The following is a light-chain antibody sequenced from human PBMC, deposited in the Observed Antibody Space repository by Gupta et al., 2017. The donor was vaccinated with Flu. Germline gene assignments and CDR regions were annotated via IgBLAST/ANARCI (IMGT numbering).Light chain of an antibody. Sequence: NCKSSQNVLYISNNKNYLAWYQQTPGQPPKLLIYWASTRESGVPDRFSDSGSGTDFTLTISSLQAEDVAVYYCQQYYSTPWTFGQGTSVEIK. V-gene: IGKV4-1*01. CDR3: QQYYSTPWT. CDR2: WAS. J-gene: IGKJ1*01. CDR1: QNVLYISNNKNY.